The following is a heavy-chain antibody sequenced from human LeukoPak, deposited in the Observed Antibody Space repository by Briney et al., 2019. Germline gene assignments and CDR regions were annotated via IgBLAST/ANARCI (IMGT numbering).Heavy chain of an antibody. D-gene: IGHD4-11*01. V-gene: IGHV3-23*01. CDR2: FSSRGGNT. CDR3: AKHSTTVTTSFDY. J-gene: IGHJ4*02. CDR1: GFTFTYA. Sequence: GGSLILSCATSGFTFTYAMSWARQSPGKGLEWVSPFSSRGGNTYYAHSVRGRFTISKDNSNNTLYLQMNSLRAEDTAVYYCAKHSTTVTTSFDYWGQGTLVTVSS.